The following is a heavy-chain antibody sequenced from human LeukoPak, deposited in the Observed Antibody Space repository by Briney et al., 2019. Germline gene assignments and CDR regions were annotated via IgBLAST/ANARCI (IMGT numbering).Heavy chain of an antibody. V-gene: IGHV4-34*01. Sequence: SETPSLTCAVYGGSFSGYYWSWIRQPPGKGLEWIGEINHSGSTNYNPSLKSRVTISVDTSKNQFSLKLSSVTAADTAVYYCASGGLRFLGWLLSPPFDYWGQGTLVTVSS. CDR2: INHSGST. J-gene: IGHJ4*02. CDR3: ASGGLRFLGWLLSPPFDY. D-gene: IGHD3-3*01. CDR1: GGSFSGYY.